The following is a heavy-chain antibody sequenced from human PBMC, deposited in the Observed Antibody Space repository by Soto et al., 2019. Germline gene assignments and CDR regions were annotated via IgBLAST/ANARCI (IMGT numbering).Heavy chain of an antibody. CDR3: AKVDGYYDRGGMDV. D-gene: IGHD3-22*01. CDR2: ISYDGSNK. Sequence: QVQLVESGGGVVQPGRSLRLSCAASGFTFSSYGMHWVRQAPGKGLEWVAVISYDGSNKYYAGSVKGRFTISRDNSKNTLYLQMNSLRAEDTAVYYCAKVDGYYDRGGMDVWGQGTTVTVSS. CDR1: GFTFSSYG. V-gene: IGHV3-30*18. J-gene: IGHJ6*02.